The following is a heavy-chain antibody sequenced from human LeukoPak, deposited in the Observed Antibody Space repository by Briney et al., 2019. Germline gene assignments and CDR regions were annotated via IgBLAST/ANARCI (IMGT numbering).Heavy chain of an antibody. V-gene: IGHV3-74*01. D-gene: IGHD1-26*01. CDR1: GFTFSSYW. CDR2: ISSDGST. Sequence: PGGSLRLSCVVSGFTFSSYWMSWVRQAPGKGLVWVSRISSDGSTNYADSVKGRFTISRDNAKNTLYLQMNSLRAEDTAVYYCAGSGSSSIWGQGTLVTVSS. J-gene: IGHJ4*02. CDR3: AGSGSSSI.